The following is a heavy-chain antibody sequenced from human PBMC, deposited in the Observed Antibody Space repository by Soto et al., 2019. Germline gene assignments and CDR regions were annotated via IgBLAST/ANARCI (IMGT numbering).Heavy chain of an antibody. CDR1: GGTFSSYA. J-gene: IGHJ5*02. CDR2: IIPIFGTA. Sequence: QVQLVQSGSEGKKPGSSVKVSCKASGGTFSSYAISWVRQAPGQGLEWIGGIIPIFGTANYAQKFQGRVTITADESTSTAYMELSILRSEDTAVYYCARATTVTFWFDPWGQGTLVTVSS. V-gene: IGHV1-69*01. CDR3: ARATTVTFWFDP. D-gene: IGHD4-17*01.